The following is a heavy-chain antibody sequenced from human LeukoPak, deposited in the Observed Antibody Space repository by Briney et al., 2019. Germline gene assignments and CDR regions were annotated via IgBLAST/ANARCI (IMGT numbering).Heavy chain of an antibody. CDR2: IGSSSRSI. Sequence: GGSLRLSCAASGFTFSRSNMNWVRHAPGKGLEWVSYIGSSSRSIYYADSVKGRFTISRDDAKNSLYLQMNSLRDEDTAVYYCARDPVRGMDAWGQGTTVTVSS. V-gene: IGHV3-48*02. D-gene: IGHD3-10*01. CDR1: GFTFSRSN. J-gene: IGHJ6*02. CDR3: ARDPVRGMDA.